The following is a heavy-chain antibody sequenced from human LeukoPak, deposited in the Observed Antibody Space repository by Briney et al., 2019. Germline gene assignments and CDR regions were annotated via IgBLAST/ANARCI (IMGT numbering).Heavy chain of an antibody. CDR1: GFTFSHHG. CDR3: AKDAQRGFDYSNSLEK. D-gene: IGHD4-11*01. J-gene: IGHJ4*02. V-gene: IGHV3-33*06. CDR2: IWNDGSNK. Sequence: PGRSLRLSCVASGFTFSHHGMHWVCQAPGKGLEWVAVIWNDGSNKYSADSVKGRFTISRDNSKNTVYLQMNSLRVEDTSVYYCAKDAQRGFDYSNSLEKWGQGTLVTVSS.